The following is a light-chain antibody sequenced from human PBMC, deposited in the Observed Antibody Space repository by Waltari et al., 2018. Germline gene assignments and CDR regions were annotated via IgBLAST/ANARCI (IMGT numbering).Light chain of an antibody. Sequence: QSALTQPRSVSGSPGQSVTISCTGTISDVGGQNYVSWYQQHPGKAPKLMIYDVNKRPSGVPDRFSGSKSGNTASLTISGLQGEDEADYYCYSYAGSSSFVFGTGTEIIVL. CDR1: ISDVGGQNY. CDR3: YSYAGSSSFV. CDR2: DVN. V-gene: IGLV2-11*01. J-gene: IGLJ1*01.